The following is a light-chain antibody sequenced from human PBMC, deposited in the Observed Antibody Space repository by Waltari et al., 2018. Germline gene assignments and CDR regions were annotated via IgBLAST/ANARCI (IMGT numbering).Light chain of an antibody. CDR2: SSS. J-gene: IGKJ1*01. Sequence: DIVMTQSPDSLAVSLGERATINCKSSQSVLYSPNNNKCLALHPRKPGQPPKLLIYSSSARESGVPDRFSGSGSETDFTLTISSLQAEDVAVYYCQQYYSTPPTFGQGTKVEIK. CDR1: QSVLYSPNNNKC. V-gene: IGKV4-1*01. CDR3: QQYYSTPPT.